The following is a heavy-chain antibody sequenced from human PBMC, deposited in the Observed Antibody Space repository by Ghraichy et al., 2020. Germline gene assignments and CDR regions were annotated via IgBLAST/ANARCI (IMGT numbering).Heavy chain of an antibody. J-gene: IGHJ4*02. Sequence: SETLSLTCTVSGGSISSSSYYWGWIRQPPGKGLEWLGSIYNSGSTYYNPSLKSRVTISVDTSKNQFSLKLSSVTAADTAVYYCARQRWVAQESPYYFDYWGQGTLVTVSS. V-gene: IGHV4-39*01. D-gene: IGHD4-23*01. CDR2: IYNSGST. CDR1: GGSISSSSYY. CDR3: ARQRWVAQESPYYFDY.